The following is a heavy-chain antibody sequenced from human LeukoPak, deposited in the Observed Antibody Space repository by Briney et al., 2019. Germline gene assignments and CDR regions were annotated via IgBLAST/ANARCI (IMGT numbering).Heavy chain of an antibody. CDR3: ARGSGSFSHLSTFDY. Sequence: PGGSLRLSCVASGFSFDDYAMHWVRQAPGKGLEWVSGIGWNSGGIVYADSVKGRFTISRDNAKNSLYLQMNSLRAEDTAVYYCARGSGSFSHLSTFDYWGQGTLVTVSS. CDR2: IGWNSGGI. V-gene: IGHV3-9*01. J-gene: IGHJ4*02. D-gene: IGHD1-26*01. CDR1: GFSFDDYA.